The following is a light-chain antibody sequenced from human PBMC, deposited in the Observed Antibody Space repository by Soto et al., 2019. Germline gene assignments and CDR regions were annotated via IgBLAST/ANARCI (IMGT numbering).Light chain of an antibody. CDR1: QSIDTW. J-gene: IGKJ2*01. Sequence: DIQMTQSPSTLSASVGDRVTITCRASQSIDTWLAWYQQKPGKAPKLLIFDASSLEGGVPRRFSGSGSGTEFALTISSLQPDDFATYYCQQYDSNSHTFGQGTIVEIK. V-gene: IGKV1-5*01. CDR2: DAS. CDR3: QQYDSNSHT.